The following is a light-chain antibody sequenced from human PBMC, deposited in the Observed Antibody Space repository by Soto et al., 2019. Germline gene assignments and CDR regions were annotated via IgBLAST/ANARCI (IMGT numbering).Light chain of an antibody. CDR2: SNS. CDR3: AAWDDSLNGSVV. CDR1: NSNIGSNT. J-gene: IGLJ2*01. Sequence: QSVLTQPPSVSGTPGQRVTISCSGDNSNIGSNTVNWYQQLPGTAPKLLIYSNSQRSSGVPHRFSGSKSGTSASLAISGLQSEDEADYYCAAWDDSLNGSVVFGGGTTLTVL. V-gene: IGLV1-44*01.